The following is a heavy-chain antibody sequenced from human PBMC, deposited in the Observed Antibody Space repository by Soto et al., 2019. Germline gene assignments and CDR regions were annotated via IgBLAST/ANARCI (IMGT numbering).Heavy chain of an antibody. D-gene: IGHD3-22*01. J-gene: IGHJ4*02. Sequence: EVQLVESGGGLIQPGGSLRLSCAASGFTVSSNYMSWVRQAPGTGLEWVSGIYSGGSTYYADSVKSRFTISRDNSKNTLYLQMNSLSAEDTAVYYCARSGYYDSRAFDYWGQGTLVTVSS. V-gene: IGHV3-53*01. CDR1: GFTVSSNY. CDR2: IYSGGST. CDR3: ARSGYYDSRAFDY.